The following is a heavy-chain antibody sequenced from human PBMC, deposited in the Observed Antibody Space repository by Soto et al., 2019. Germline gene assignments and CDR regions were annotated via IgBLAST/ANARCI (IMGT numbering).Heavy chain of an antibody. CDR2: ISGSGAIT. CDR1: GFRFTSHA. J-gene: IGHJ4*02. Sequence: ESGGRLVKPGGPLRLSCAASGFRFTSHAMSWVRQAPGKGLEWVAAISGSGAITYYADSVKGRFTISRDKSKNTLFLQMNSLRAEETALYYCAKDGEFRRSSGPFYFGSWGQGTLVTVSA. V-gene: IGHV3-23*01. D-gene: IGHD6-6*01. CDR3: AKDGEFRRSSGPFYFGS.